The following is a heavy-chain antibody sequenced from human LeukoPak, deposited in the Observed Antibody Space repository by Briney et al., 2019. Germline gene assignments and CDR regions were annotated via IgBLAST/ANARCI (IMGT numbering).Heavy chain of an antibody. CDR1: GFTFSSNW. Sequence: GGSLRLSCAASGFTFSSNWMSWVRQAPGKGLEWVANIKQDGSEKYYVDSAKGRFTISRDNAKNSLYLQMNSLRAEDTAVYYCARAVGSSWPQTPLENWGQGTLVTVSS. D-gene: IGHD6-13*01. CDR3: ARAVGSSWPQTPLEN. V-gene: IGHV3-7*04. CDR2: IKQDGSEK. J-gene: IGHJ4*02.